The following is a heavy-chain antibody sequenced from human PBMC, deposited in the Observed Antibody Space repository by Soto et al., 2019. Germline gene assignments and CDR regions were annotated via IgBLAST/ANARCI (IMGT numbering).Heavy chain of an antibody. Sequence: PGGSLRLSCAASGFTFSDYGMHWVRQAPGKGLEWVALISYDGSEQYYLDSVKGRFTISRDNSKNTLYLQMNSLRVEDTAIYYCSRDWGPMDGWGQGTTVTVYS. J-gene: IGHJ6*02. D-gene: IGHD3-16*01. CDR3: SRDWGPMDG. V-gene: IGHV3-33*01. CDR2: ISYDGSEQ. CDR1: GFTFSDYG.